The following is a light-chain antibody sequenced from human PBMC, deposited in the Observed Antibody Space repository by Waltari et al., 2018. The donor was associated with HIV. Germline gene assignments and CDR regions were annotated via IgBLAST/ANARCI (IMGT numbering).Light chain of an antibody. J-gene: IGKJ1*01. Sequence: DIQMTQSPSTLSASVGDRVTITCRASPSISSWLAWYQQKSGKAPKLLIYKASSLKSGVPSRFSGSGSGTEFTLTINSLQPDDFATYYCQQYNSYSWTFGQGTKVEIK. CDR1: PSISSW. CDR2: KAS. CDR3: QQYNSYSWT. V-gene: IGKV1-5*03.